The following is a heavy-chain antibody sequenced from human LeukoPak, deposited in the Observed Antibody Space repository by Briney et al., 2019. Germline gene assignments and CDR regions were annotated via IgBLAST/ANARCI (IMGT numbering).Heavy chain of an antibody. V-gene: IGHV3-48*01. J-gene: IGHJ4*02. CDR3: ASLGTVTTPVDY. Sequence: GGSLRLSCAASGFTFSSYSMNWVRQAPGKGLEWVSYISSSSTIYYADSVKGRFTISRDNAKNSLYLQMNSLRAEDTAVYYCASLGTVTTPVDYWGQGTLVTVSS. D-gene: IGHD4-17*01. CDR2: ISSSSTI. CDR1: GFTFSSYS.